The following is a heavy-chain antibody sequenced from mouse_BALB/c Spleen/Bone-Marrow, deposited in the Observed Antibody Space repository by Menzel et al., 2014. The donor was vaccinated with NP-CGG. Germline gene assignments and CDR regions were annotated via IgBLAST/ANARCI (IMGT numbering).Heavy chain of an antibody. D-gene: IGHD4-1*01. CDR1: GFSFTSYY. CDR2: IFPGSGNT. Sequence: VQLQQSGAELVKPGASVKMSCTASGFSFTSYYIHWVKQRPGQGLEWIGRIFPGSGNTKYNEKFKGKATLTADTSSSTAFMHLSSLTSDMSAVYCGARHWDEYYFDYWGQGTTLTVSS. V-gene: IGHV1-66*01. CDR3: ARHWDEYYFDY. J-gene: IGHJ2*01.